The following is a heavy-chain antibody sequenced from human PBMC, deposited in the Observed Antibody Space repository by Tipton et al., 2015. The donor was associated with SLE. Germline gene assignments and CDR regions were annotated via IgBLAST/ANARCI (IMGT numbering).Heavy chain of an antibody. Sequence: LRLSCTVSGGSISSSSYYWGWIRQPPGKGLEWIGSIYYSGSTYYNPSLKSRVTISVDTSKNQFSLKLSSVTAADTAVYYCGKTVGATTAFDIWGQGTMVTVSS. CDR2: IYYSGST. CDR3: GKTVGATTAFDI. D-gene: IGHD1-26*01. J-gene: IGHJ3*02. V-gene: IGHV4-39*07. CDR1: GGSISSSSYY.